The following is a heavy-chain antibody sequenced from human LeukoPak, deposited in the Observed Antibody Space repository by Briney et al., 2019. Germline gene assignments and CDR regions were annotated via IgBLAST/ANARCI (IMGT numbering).Heavy chain of an antibody. CDR2: IIPIFGTA. Sequence: SVKVSCKASGGTFSSYAISWVRQAPGQGLEWMGGIIPIFGTANYAQKFQGRVTITADESTSTAYMELSSLRSEDNAVSYCARILYPVLWGQGTLVTVSS. CDR3: ARILYPVL. J-gene: IGHJ4*02. V-gene: IGHV1-69*13. D-gene: IGHD3-10*01. CDR1: GGTFSSYA.